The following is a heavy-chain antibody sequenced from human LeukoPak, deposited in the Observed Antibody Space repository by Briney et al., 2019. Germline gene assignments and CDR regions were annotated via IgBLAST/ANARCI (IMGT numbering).Heavy chain of an antibody. V-gene: IGHV3-7*01. D-gene: IGHD6-19*01. CDR1: GFTFSNYW. Sequence: PGGSLRLSCAASGFTFSNYWMSWVRQAPGKGLEWVANIKQDRSEKYYVDSVKGRFTISRDNAKNSLYLQMNSLRAEDTAMYYCAREMPDSSGWDWGQGTLVTVSS. CDR3: AREMPDSSGWD. J-gene: IGHJ4*02. CDR2: IKQDRSEK.